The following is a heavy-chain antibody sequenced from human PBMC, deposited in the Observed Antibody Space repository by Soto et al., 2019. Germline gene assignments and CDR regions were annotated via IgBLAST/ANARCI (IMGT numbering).Heavy chain of an antibody. Sequence: VKVSCKASGGTFSSYAISWVRQAPGQGLEWMGGIIPIFGTANYAQKFQGRVTITADESTSTAYMELSSLRSEDTAVYYCARDQFGGSCLHFDYWGQGTLVTVSS. CDR1: GGTFSSYA. D-gene: IGHD2-15*01. J-gene: IGHJ4*02. V-gene: IGHV1-69*13. CDR3: ARDQFGGSCLHFDY. CDR2: IIPIFGTA.